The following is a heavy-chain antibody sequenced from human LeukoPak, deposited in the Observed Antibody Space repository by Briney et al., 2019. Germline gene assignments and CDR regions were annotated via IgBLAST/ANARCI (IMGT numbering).Heavy chain of an antibody. J-gene: IGHJ6*02. CDR3: ARDRGGTYFYYGMDV. Sequence: GGSLRLSCAASGFSFSSYGMYWVRQAPGKGLEWVAVIWYDGSNKYYVDSVKGRFTISRDNSKNTLYLQMNSLRAEDTAVYCCARDRGGTYFYYGMDVWGLGTTVTVSS. CDR2: IWYDGSNK. D-gene: IGHD3-10*01. CDR1: GFSFSSYG. V-gene: IGHV3-33*01.